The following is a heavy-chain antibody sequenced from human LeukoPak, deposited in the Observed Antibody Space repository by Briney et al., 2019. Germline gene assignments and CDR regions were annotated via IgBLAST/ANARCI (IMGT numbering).Heavy chain of an antibody. V-gene: IGHV3-23*03. Sequence: GGSLRLSCAASGFTFDDYGMSWVRQAPGTGLEWVSGSDGSNTYYADSVKGRFTISSDNSKNTLYLQMTNLTVEDTGVYYCTKWSGFGSNWGQGTLVTVSS. CDR1: GFTFDDYG. J-gene: IGHJ4*02. D-gene: IGHD3-10*01. CDR3: TKWSGFGSN. CDR2: SDGSNT.